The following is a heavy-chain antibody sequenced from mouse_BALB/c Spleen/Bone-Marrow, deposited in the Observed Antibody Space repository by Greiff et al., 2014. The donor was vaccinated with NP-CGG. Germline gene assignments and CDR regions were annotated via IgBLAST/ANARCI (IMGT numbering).Heavy chain of an antibody. D-gene: IGHD1-1*01. CDR2: INPESSTI. V-gene: IGHV4-1*02. CDR1: GFYFSRYW. J-gene: IGHJ1*01. Sequence: EVQGVESGGGLVQPGGSLKLSCAASGFYFSRYWMSWVRQAPGKGLEWIGEINPESSTINYTPSLKDKFIISRDNAKNTLYLQMSKVRSEDTALYYCARLNYYGNLFVWGAGTTVTVSS. CDR3: ARLNYYGNLFV.